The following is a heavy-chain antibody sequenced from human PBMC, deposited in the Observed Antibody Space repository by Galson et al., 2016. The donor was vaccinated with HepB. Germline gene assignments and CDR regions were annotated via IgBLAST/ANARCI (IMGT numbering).Heavy chain of an antibody. CDR2: IHYRLST. V-gene: IGHV4-59*01. J-gene: IGHJ4*02. CDR3: AGRYYDFWSGYYREY. CDR1: GGSISSYY. D-gene: IGHD3-3*01. Sequence: ETLSLTCTVSGGSISSYYWSWIRQPPGKGLEWIGYIHYRLSTNYDPSLTSRVTISVDTSKNQFSLKLTSVTAADTALYYCAGRYYDFWSGYYREYWGQGTLVTVSS.